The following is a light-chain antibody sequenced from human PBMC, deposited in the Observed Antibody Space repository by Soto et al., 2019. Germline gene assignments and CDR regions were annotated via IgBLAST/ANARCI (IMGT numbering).Light chain of an antibody. V-gene: IGLV2-11*01. J-gene: IGLJ1*01. CDR3: CSFAGSYSYV. CDR1: SSDVGRYDY. CDR2: DVT. Sequence: QLVLTQPRSVSASPGQSVTISCTGTSSDVGRYDYVSWYQQHPGKAPKLIVYDVTERPSGVPDRFSGSKSGNTASLTISGLQAEDEADYSCCSFAGSYSYVFGTATKVTVL.